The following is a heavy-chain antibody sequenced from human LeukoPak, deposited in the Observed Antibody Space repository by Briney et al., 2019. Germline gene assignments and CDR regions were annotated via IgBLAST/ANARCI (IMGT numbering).Heavy chain of an antibody. Sequence: GGSLRLSCAASGFTFSSYGMHWDRQAPGKGLEWVAVISYDGSNKYYADSVKGRFTISRDNSKNTLYLQMNSLRAEDTAVYYCATSDGSGSYYNGLPFDYWGQGTLVTVSS. D-gene: IGHD3-10*01. CDR2: ISYDGSNK. J-gene: IGHJ4*02. CDR3: ATSDGSGSYYNGLPFDY. CDR1: GFTFSSYG. V-gene: IGHV3-30*03.